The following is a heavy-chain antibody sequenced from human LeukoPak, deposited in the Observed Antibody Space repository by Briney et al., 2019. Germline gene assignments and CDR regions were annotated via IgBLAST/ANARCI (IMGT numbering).Heavy chain of an antibody. CDR1: GGSISSSSYY. J-gene: IGHJ4*02. D-gene: IGHD3-10*01. Sequence: PSVTLSLTCIVSGGSISSSSYYWGGIRQPPGKGVEWIGSISYSGSTYYNPSLKSRVTISVDTSKNLFSMKLSSVTAADTAVYYCASLWNYGSGSYLDYWGQGTLVTVSS. V-gene: IGHV4-39*02. CDR3: ASLWNYGSGSYLDY. CDR2: ISYSGST.